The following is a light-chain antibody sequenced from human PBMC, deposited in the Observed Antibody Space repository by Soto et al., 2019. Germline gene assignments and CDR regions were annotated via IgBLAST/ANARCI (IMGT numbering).Light chain of an antibody. J-gene: IGLJ2*01. V-gene: IGLV2-11*01. Sequence: QSARTQPRSVSGSPGQSVTISCTGTSSDVGGYNFVSWYQQHPGKVPKLMIYDVTKRPSGVPDRFSGSKAGTTASLTISGLQAEDEADYYCCSYAGSYTLLFGGGTKLTVL. CDR2: DVT. CDR3: CSYAGSYTLL. CDR1: SSDVGGYNF.